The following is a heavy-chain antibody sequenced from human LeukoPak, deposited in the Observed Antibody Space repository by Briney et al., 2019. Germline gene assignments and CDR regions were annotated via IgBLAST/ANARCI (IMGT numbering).Heavy chain of an antibody. V-gene: IGHV1-2*06. CDR1: GYTFTGYY. CDR2: INPNSGGT. CDR3: ARELGSSSWYRIKSFDY. J-gene: IGHJ4*02. Sequence: ASVKVSCKASGYTFTGYYMHWVRQTPGQGLEWMGRINPNSGGTNYAQKFQGRVTMTRDTSTSTVYMELSSLRSEDTAMYYCARELGSSSWYRIKSFDYWGQGTLVTVSS. D-gene: IGHD6-13*01.